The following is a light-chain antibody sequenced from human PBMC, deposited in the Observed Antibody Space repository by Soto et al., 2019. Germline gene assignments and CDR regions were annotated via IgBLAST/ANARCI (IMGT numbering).Light chain of an antibody. CDR3: QQYNNWPPWT. J-gene: IGKJ1*01. Sequence: EIVMTQSPATLSVSPGERATLSCRARQSVSNNLAWYQQKPGQAPRLLIYGASTRATGIPARFSGSGSGTEFTHTISSLQSEDFAVYYCQQYNNWPPWTFGQGTKVEIK. CDR2: GAS. CDR1: QSVSNN. V-gene: IGKV3-15*01.